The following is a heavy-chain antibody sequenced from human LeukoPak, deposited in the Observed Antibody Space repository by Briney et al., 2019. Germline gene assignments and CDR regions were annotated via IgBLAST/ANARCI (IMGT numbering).Heavy chain of an antibody. CDR3: ARFSDNDVDY. J-gene: IGHJ4*02. D-gene: IGHD1-1*01. V-gene: IGHV1-69*04. CDR2: IPLSLGIA. Sequence: SVKVSCKASAGTFSTYAINWVRQAPGQGLEWMGRIPLSLGIANYAPKLQGRVTMTRDTSTSTVYMELSSLRSEDTAVYYCARFSDNDVDYWGQGTLVTVSS. CDR1: AGTFSTYA.